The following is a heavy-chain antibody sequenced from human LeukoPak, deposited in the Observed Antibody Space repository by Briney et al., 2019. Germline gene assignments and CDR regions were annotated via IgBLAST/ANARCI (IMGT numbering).Heavy chain of an antibody. CDR1: GFTVSSNY. CDR3: ARDSPGPYYYDSSGPYV. V-gene: IGHV3-66*02. Sequence: GGSLRLSCAASGFTVSSNYMNWVRQAPGKGLEWVSVIYSGGSTYYADSVKGRFTIPRDNSKNTLYLQMNSLRAEDTAVYYCARDSPGPYYYDSSGPYVWGQGTLVTVSS. CDR2: IYSGGST. J-gene: IGHJ4*02. D-gene: IGHD3-22*01.